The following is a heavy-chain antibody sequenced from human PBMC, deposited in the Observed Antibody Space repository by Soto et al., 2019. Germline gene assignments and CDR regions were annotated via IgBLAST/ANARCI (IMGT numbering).Heavy chain of an antibody. Sequence: EVQLVESGGGLVQPGGSLRLSCAASGFTVSSNYMSWVRQAPGKGLEWVSVIYSGGSTYYADSVKGRFTISRDNSKNTLYLQMNSLRDEDTAVYYCARDAIAARKRGYYYYYLDVWGKGTPVTVSS. J-gene: IGHJ6*03. CDR3: ARDAIAARKRGYYYYYLDV. CDR2: IYSGGST. V-gene: IGHV3-66*01. D-gene: IGHD6-6*01. CDR1: GFTVSSNY.